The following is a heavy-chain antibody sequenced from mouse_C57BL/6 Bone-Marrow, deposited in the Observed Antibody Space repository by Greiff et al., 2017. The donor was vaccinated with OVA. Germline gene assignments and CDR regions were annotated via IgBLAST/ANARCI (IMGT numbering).Heavy chain of an antibody. CDR3: ARREVGRNWYFDV. Sequence: VQLQQSGAELVKPGASVKISCKASGYAFSSYWMNWVKQRPGKGLEWIGQIYPGDGDTNYNGKFKGKATLTADKSSSTAYMQLSSLTSEDSAVYFCARREVGRNWYFDVWGTGTTVTVSS. D-gene: IGHD4-1*01. J-gene: IGHJ1*03. V-gene: IGHV1-80*01. CDR1: GYAFSSYW. CDR2: IYPGDGDT.